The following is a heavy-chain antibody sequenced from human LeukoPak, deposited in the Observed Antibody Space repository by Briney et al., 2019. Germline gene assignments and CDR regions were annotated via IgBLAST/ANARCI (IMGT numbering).Heavy chain of an antibody. V-gene: IGHV3-38-3*01. CDR1: GFTVSSNE. J-gene: IGHJ6*02. Sequence: GGSLRLSCAASGFTVSSNEMSWVRQAPGKGLEWVSSISGGSTYYADSRKGRFTISRDNSKNTLYLQMNSLRAEDTAVYYCARDGSSSWSRDYYYGMDVWGQGTTVTVSS. CDR2: ISGGST. CDR3: ARDGSSSWSRDYYYGMDV. D-gene: IGHD6-13*01.